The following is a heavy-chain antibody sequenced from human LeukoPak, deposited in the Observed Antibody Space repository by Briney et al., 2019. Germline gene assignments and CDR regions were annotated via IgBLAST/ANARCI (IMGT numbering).Heavy chain of an antibody. CDR2: IYYSGST. D-gene: IGHD6-13*01. J-gene: IGHJ4*02. CDR1: GGSISSYY. CDR3: ARGKQQLVAFDY. V-gene: IGHV4-59*08. Sequence: SETLSLTCTVSGGSISSYYWSWIRQPPGKGLEWIGYIYYSGSTNYNPSLKSRVTISVDTSKNQFSLKLSSVTAADTAVYYCARGKQQLVAFDYWGQGTLVTVSS.